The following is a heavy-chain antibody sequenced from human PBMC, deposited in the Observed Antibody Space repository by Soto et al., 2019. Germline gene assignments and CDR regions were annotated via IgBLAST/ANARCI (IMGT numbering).Heavy chain of an antibody. V-gene: IGHV4-4*07. CDR3: ARGVSGSYYPFDY. CDR2: IYSSGST. Sequence: QVHLQESGPGLVKPSETLSLTCIVSGGSISSYFWSWIRQPAGKGLEWIGRIYSSGSTSYNSSLKSRVTMSVDTSKNQFSLKLTSVTAADTAVYYCARGVSGSYYPFDYWGQGTLVTVSS. J-gene: IGHJ4*02. CDR1: GGSISSYF. D-gene: IGHD1-26*01.